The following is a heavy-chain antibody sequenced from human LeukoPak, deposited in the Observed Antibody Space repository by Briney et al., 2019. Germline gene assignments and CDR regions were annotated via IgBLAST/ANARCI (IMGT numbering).Heavy chain of an antibody. CDR3: ARDLGYSPGY. V-gene: IGHV3-43*01. Sequence: GGSLRLSCAASGFTFDDYTMHWVRQAPGKGLEWVSLISWDGGSTYYADSVKGRFTISRDNSKNSLYLQMNSLRTEDTAVYYCARDLGYSPGYWGQGTLVTVSS. D-gene: IGHD6-13*01. J-gene: IGHJ4*02. CDR1: GFTFDDYT. CDR2: ISWDGGST.